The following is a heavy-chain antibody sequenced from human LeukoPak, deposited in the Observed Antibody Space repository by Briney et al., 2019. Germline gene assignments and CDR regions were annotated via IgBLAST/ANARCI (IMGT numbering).Heavy chain of an antibody. J-gene: IGHJ5*02. Sequence: ASVKVSCKASGYTFTSYGISWVRQAPGQGLEWMGWISAYNGNTNYAQKLQGRVTMTTDTSTSTAYMELRGLRSDDTAVYYCARCYDILTGYYAADENANWFDPWGQGTLVTVSS. V-gene: IGHV1-18*04. CDR2: ISAYNGNT. D-gene: IGHD3-9*01. CDR3: ARCYDILTGYYAADENANWFDP. CDR1: GYTFTSYG.